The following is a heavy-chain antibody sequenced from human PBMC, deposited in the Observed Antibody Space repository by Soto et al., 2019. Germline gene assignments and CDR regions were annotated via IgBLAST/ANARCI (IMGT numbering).Heavy chain of an antibody. D-gene: IGHD3-22*01. J-gene: IGHJ4*02. CDR3: VKGEYYYDSSGYYPFDY. Sequence: PGGSLRLSCSASGFTFSIYAMHWVRQAPGKGLEYVSSISTNGGSTDYAGSVKGRFTISRDNSKNTVYLQMSSLRVEDTAVYYCVKGEYYYDSSGYYPFDYWGQGTLVTVSS. CDR1: GFTFSIYA. CDR2: ISTNGGST. V-gene: IGHV3-64D*06.